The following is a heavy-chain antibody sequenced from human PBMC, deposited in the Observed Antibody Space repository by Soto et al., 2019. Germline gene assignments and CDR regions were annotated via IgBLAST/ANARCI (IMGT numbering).Heavy chain of an antibody. V-gene: IGHV4-34*01. J-gene: IGHJ4*01. D-gene: IGHD5-12*01. CDR2: INHSGST. CDR1: GGSFSGYY. Sequence: SETLSLTCAVYGGSFSGYYWSWIRQPPGKGLEWIGEINHSGSTNYNPSLKSRVTISVDTSKNQFSLKLTSVTAADTAVYYCAKGRLLGHGGDILAQFTPNSVCFDYWGQGTMVTVSS. CDR3: AKGRLLGHGGDILAQFTPNSVCFDY.